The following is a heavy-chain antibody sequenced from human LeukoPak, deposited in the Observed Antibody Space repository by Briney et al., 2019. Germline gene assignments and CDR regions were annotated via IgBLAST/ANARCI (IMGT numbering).Heavy chain of an antibody. J-gene: IGHJ4*02. CDR2: ISSSSSYI. Sequence: GGSLRLSCAASGFVFGDYAMSWVRQAPGKGLEWVSSISSSSSYIYYADSVKGRFTISRDNAKDSLYLQMNSLRAEDTAVYYCARHRYCSSTSCYPPDYWGLGTLVTVSS. CDR3: ARHRYCSSTSCYPPDY. D-gene: IGHD2-2*01. V-gene: IGHV3-21*01. CDR1: GFVFGDYA.